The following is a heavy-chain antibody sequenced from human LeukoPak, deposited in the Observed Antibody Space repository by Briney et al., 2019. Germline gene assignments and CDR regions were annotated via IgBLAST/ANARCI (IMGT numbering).Heavy chain of an antibody. Sequence: AGGSLRLSCAASGFTFSSYSMNWVRQAPGKGLEWVSYISSSSSIIYYADSVKGRFTISRDNAKNSLYLQMNSLRDKDTAVYYCARGSYGGWGQGTLVTVSS. CDR2: ISSSSSII. J-gene: IGHJ4*02. D-gene: IGHD4-17*01. V-gene: IGHV3-48*02. CDR1: GFTFSSYS. CDR3: ARGSYGG.